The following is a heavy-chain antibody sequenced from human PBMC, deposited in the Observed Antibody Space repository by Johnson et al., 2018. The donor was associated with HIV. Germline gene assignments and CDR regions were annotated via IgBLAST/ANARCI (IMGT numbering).Heavy chain of an antibody. D-gene: IGHD2-15*01. Sequence: EVQLVESGGGVVRPGGSPRLSCAASGFNVDDDALSWVRQVPGKGLEWVSGINYNGGSTGYADSVRDRFSISRDNAKNSLYLQMDSLRAEDTAMYYCARAKDAAYPYDAFDVWGHGTMVIVSA. V-gene: IGHV3-20*04. CDR2: INYNGGST. CDR1: GFNVDDDA. J-gene: IGHJ3*01. CDR3: ARAKDAAYPYDAFDV.